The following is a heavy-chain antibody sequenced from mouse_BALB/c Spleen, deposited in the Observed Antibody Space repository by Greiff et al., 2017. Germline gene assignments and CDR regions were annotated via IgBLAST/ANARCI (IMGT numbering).Heavy chain of an antibody. J-gene: IGHJ2*01. CDR3: NAFDGSHYFDY. CDR2: IDPENGDT. D-gene: IGHD2-3*01. Sequence: VQLQQSGAELVRSGASVKLSCTASGFNIKDYYMHWVKQRPEQGLEWIGWIDPENGDTEYAPKFQGKATMTADTSSNTAYLQLSSLTSEDTAVYYCNAFDGSHYFDYWGQGTTLTVSS. V-gene: IGHV14-4*02. CDR1: GFNIKDYY.